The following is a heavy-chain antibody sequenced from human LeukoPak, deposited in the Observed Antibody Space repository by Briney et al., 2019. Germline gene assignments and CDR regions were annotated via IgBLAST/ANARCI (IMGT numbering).Heavy chain of an antibody. CDR2: ISYDGSNK. D-gene: IGHD6-13*01. J-gene: IGHJ6*02. CDR1: GFTFSSYA. Sequence: GGSLRLSCAASGFTFSSYAMHWVRQAPGKGLEWVAVISYDGSNKYYADSVKGRFTISRDNSKNTLYLQMNSLRAEDTAVYYCARDGGRQQLVPYCYYGMDVWGQGTTVTVSS. V-gene: IGHV3-30*04. CDR3: ARDGGRQQLVPYCYYGMDV.